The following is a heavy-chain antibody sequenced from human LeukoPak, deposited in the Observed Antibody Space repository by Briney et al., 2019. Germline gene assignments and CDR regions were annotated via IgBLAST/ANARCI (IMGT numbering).Heavy chain of an antibody. V-gene: IGHV4-61*02. Sequence: PSETLSLTCTVSGGSLSSGSYYWSWIRQPAGKGLEWIGRIYTSGSTNYNPSLKSRVTISVDTSKNQFSLKLSSVTAADTAVYYCATAGYDFWSGYPYYFDYWGQGTLVTVSS. CDR3: ATAGYDFWSGYPYYFDY. D-gene: IGHD3-3*01. CDR1: GGSLSSGSYY. CDR2: IYTSGST. J-gene: IGHJ4*02.